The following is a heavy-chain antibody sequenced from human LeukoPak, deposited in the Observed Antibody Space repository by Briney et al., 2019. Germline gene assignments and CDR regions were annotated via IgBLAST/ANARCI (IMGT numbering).Heavy chain of an antibody. J-gene: IGHJ6*02. CDR3: ARDRAYSDGTSGWYGMDV. Sequence: SETLSLTCTVSGXSIRSYYWSWIRQPPGKGLEWIGYIYYSGITNCNPSLKSRVTISVDTSKNQFSLNLSSVTAADTAVYYCARDRAYSDGTSGWYGMDVWGQGTTVTVSS. CDR1: GXSIRSYY. CDR2: IYYSGIT. V-gene: IGHV4-59*01. D-gene: IGHD6-19*01.